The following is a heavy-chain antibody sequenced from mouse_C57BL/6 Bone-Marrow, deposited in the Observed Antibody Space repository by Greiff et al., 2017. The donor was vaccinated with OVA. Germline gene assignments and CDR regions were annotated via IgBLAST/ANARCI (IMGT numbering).Heavy chain of an antibody. CDR2: IRNKANNHAT. V-gene: IGHV6-6*01. CDR3: TLYGNSAWFAY. CDR1: GFTFSDAW. Sequence: EVQLVESGGGLVQPGGSMKLSCAASGFTFSDAWMDWVRQSPEKGLEWVAEIRNKANNHATSYAESVKGRFTISRDDSNSSVYLQMNSLRAEDTGIDYCTLYGNSAWFAYWGQGTLVTVSA. D-gene: IGHD2-1*01. J-gene: IGHJ3*01.